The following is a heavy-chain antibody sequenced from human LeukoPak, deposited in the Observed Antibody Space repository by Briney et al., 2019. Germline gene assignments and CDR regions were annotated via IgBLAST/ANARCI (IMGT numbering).Heavy chain of an antibody. CDR2: INPHTGDT. J-gene: IGHJ4*02. CDR1: GYTFVTYG. CDR3: ARGDFDFDS. Sequence: ASVKASCKASGYTFVTYGISWVRQAPGQGLEWMGWINPHTGDTKNAQKFHDRVTMTADPFTDTAYMELRSLRSDDTGVYYCARGDFDFDSWGQGTLVTVS. V-gene: IGHV1-18*01. D-gene: IGHD2-21*01.